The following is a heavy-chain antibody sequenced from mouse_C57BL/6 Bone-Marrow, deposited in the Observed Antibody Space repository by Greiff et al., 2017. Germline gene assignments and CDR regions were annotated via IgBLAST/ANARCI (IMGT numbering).Heavy chain of an antibody. CDR1: GYTFTDYY. Sequence: EVQLQQSGPVLVKPGASVKMSCKASGYTFTDYYMNWVKQSHGKSLEWIGVINPYNGGTSYNQKFKGKATLTVDKSSSTAYMELNSLTSEDSAVYYCAIYYYSNYWYFDVWCTGTTVTVSS. CDR3: AIYYYSNYWYFDV. D-gene: IGHD2-5*01. J-gene: IGHJ1*03. CDR2: INPYNGGT. V-gene: IGHV1-19*01.